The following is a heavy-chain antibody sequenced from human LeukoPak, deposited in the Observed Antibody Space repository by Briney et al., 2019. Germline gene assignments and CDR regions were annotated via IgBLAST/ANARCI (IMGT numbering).Heavy chain of an antibody. D-gene: IGHD6-13*01. CDR3: AKAAGIAAAGTYFDY. Sequence: GGSLRLSCAASGFTFSSYAMHWVRQAPGKGLEWVAFIRYDGSNKYYADSVKGRFTISRDNSKNTLYLQMNSLRAEDTAVYYCAKAAGIAAAGTYFDYWGQGTLVTVSS. CDR1: GFTFSSYA. CDR2: IRYDGSNK. J-gene: IGHJ4*02. V-gene: IGHV3-30*02.